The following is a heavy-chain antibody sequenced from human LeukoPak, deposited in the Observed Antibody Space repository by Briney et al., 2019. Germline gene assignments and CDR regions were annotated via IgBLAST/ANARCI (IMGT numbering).Heavy chain of an antibody. CDR1: GFTFSSYW. J-gene: IGHJ6*03. CDR3: ARDRKLRFFDWDYYYYYYMDV. Sequence: AGGSLRLSCAASGFTFSSYWMSWVRQAPGKGLEWVANIKQDGSEKYYVDSVKGRFTISRDNAKNSLYLQMNSLRAEDTALYYCARDRKLRFFDWDYYYYYYMDVWGKGTTVTVSS. CDR2: IKQDGSEK. D-gene: IGHD3-9*01. V-gene: IGHV3-7*03.